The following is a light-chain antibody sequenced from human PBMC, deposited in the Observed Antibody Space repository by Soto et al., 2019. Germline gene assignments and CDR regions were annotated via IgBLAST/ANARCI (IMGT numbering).Light chain of an antibody. J-gene: IGLJ1*01. Sequence: QSALTQPPSASGSPGQSVTISCTGSSNDVGGYNYVSWYQQHPGKAPKLMIYEVNKRPSGVPDRFSGSKSGNTASLTVSGLQADDEADYYCSSYARSTNYVFAPGTKLTVL. CDR2: EVN. V-gene: IGLV2-8*01. CDR1: SNDVGGYNY. CDR3: SSYARSTNYV.